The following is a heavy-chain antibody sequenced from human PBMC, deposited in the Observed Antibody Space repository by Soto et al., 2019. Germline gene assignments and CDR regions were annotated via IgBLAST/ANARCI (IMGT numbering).Heavy chain of an antibody. CDR2: ISWNSGSI. V-gene: IGHV3-9*01. CDR3: AKALKGGITGSLDY. Sequence: GGSLRLSCAASGFTFDDYAMHWVRQAPGKGLEWVSGISWNSGSIGYADSVKGRFTISRDNAKNSLYLQMNSLRAEDTALYYCAKALKGGITGSLDYWGQGTLVTVSS. CDR1: GFTFDDYA. D-gene: IGHD1-20*01. J-gene: IGHJ4*02.